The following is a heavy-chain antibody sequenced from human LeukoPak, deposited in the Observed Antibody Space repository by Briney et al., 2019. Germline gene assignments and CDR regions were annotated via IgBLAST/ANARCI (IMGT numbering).Heavy chain of an antibody. CDR2: INPSGGST. D-gene: IGHD3-22*01. Sequence: ASVKVSCKASGYTFTSYYMHWVRQAPGQGLEWMGIINPSGGSTSYAQKFQGRVTMTRDTSTSTVYMELSSLRSEDTAVYYCAASAYYYDGSGYRTPLDYWGQGTLVTVSS. V-gene: IGHV1-46*01. J-gene: IGHJ4*02. CDR3: AASAYYYDGSGYRTPLDY. CDR1: GYTFTSYY.